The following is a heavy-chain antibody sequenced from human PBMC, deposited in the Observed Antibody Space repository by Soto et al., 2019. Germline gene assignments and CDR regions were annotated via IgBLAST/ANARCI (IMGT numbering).Heavy chain of an antibody. CDR3: ARGKYYYDSSGYYSWDY. Sequence: QVQLVQSGAEVKKPGSSVKVSCKASGGTFSSYAISWVRQAPGQGLEWMGGIIPIFGTANYAQKFQGRVTITADKSTSTAYMELSSLRSEDTAVYYCARGKYYYDSSGYYSWDYWGQGTLVTVSS. CDR1: GGTFSSYA. V-gene: IGHV1-69*06. J-gene: IGHJ4*02. CDR2: IIPIFGTA. D-gene: IGHD3-22*01.